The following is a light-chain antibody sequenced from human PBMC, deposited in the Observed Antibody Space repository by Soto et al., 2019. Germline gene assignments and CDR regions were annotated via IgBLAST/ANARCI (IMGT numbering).Light chain of an antibody. Sequence: EIVMTQFPATLAVSPGERATLSCRASQSVSSNLAWYQQKPGQAPRLRIYGASTRATGIPARLSGMSSWTEFTLTLSSLQSEDWSVYYCQQYNNWPITFDQVTRLEIK. J-gene: IGKJ5*01. CDR2: GAS. CDR1: QSVSSN. CDR3: QQYNNWPIT. V-gene: IGKV3-15*01.